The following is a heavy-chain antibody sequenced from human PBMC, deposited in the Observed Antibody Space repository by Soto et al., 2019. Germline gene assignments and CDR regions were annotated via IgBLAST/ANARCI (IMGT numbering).Heavy chain of an antibody. D-gene: IGHD2-2*01. CDR2: IYPGDSDT. J-gene: IGHJ6*02. CDR1: GYSFSSYW. CDR3: ARNKGYCSSISCYGMDV. V-gene: IGHV5-51*01. Sequence: WESLKISCKGSGYSFSSYWIVWVRQMPGKGLEWMGTIYPGDSDTRYSPSFQGQVTISADKSISTAYLQWKSVKASDTAMYFCARNKGYCSSISCYGMDVWGQGAAVTVSS.